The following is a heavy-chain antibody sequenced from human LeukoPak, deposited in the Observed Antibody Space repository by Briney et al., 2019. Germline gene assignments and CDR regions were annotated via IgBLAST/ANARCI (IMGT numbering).Heavy chain of an antibody. CDR3: ATQYYDSSGYYYGFYGMDV. CDR1: GYTFTSYY. Sequence: ASVKVSCKASGYTFTSYYMHWVRQAPGQGLEWTGIINPSGGSTSYAQKFQGRVTMTRDTSTSTVYMELSSLRSEDTAVYYCATQYYDSSGYYYGFYGMDVWGQGTTVTVSS. CDR2: INPSGGST. J-gene: IGHJ6*02. D-gene: IGHD3-22*01. V-gene: IGHV1-46*01.